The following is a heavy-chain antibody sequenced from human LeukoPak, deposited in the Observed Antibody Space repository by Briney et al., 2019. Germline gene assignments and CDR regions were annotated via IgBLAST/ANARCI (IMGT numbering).Heavy chain of an antibody. D-gene: IGHD3-22*01. CDR2: INHSGST. V-gene: IGHV4-34*01. Sequence: SETLSLTCAVYGGSFSGYYWSWIRQPPGKGLEWIGEINHSGSTNYNPSLKSRVTISVDTSKNQFSLKLSSVTAADTAVYYCARAVKYYYDSSGYYHQACYFDYWGQGTLVTVSS. J-gene: IGHJ4*02. CDR3: ARAVKYYYDSSGYYHQACYFDY. CDR1: GGSFSGYY.